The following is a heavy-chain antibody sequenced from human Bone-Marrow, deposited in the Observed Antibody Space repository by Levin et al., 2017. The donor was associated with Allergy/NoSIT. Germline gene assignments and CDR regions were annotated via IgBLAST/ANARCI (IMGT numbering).Heavy chain of an antibody. CDR3: NTGPFDH. CDR2: VKSKSDDGTT. Sequence: KAGGSLRLSCAASGFTFSNAWMNWVRQAPGRGLEWVGRVKSKSDDGTTAYAAPVKGRFTISRDDAEDTLYLQMNILKTEDTAVYYCNTGPFDHWGQGTLVTVSS. J-gene: IGHJ4*02. CDR1: GFTFSNAW. V-gene: IGHV3-15*07.